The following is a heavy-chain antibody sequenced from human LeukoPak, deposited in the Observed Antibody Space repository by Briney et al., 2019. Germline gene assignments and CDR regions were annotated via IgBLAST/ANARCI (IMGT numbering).Heavy chain of an antibody. CDR3: SRAQNSAWHNFEY. J-gene: IGHJ4*02. CDR2: ISSEGNNQ. CDR1: GFIFSDYP. D-gene: IGHD6-19*01. Sequence: PGGSLRLSCAASGFIFSDYPMHWVRQAPGKGREWVAVISSEGNNQYYAASVKGRFTIFRDTSKNTLYLQMSSLRAEDRAVNYCSRAQNSAWHNFEYWGQGTLVTVSS. V-gene: IGHV3-30-3*01.